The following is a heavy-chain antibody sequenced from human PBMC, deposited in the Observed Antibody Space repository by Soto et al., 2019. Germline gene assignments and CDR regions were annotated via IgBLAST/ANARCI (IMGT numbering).Heavy chain of an antibody. D-gene: IGHD3-10*01. V-gene: IGHV1-69*08. CDR1: GGTFSSYT. CDR3: ARDTGEDGMDV. Sequence: QVQLVQSGAEVKKPGSSVKVSCKASGGTFSSYTISWVRQAPGQGLEWMGRIIPILGIANYAQKFQGRVTITADKSTSTAYMELSSMRSEDTAVYYCARDTGEDGMDVWGQGTTVTVSS. J-gene: IGHJ6*02. CDR2: IIPILGIA.